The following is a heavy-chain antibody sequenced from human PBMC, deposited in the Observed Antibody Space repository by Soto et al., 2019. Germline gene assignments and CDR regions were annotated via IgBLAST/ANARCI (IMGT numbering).Heavy chain of an antibody. CDR1: GFTFNTHW. CDR3: ARGGAMGVDY. D-gene: IGHD1-26*01. CDR2: IYFDGITT. Sequence: PGGSLSLSCAASGFTFNTHWMHWVRPAPGKGLVWVSRIYFDGITTNYADSVKGRLTVSRDNAKNTVYLHVNTLRDEDTAVYYCARGGAMGVDYWGQGTLVTVSS. J-gene: IGHJ4*02. V-gene: IGHV3-74*01.